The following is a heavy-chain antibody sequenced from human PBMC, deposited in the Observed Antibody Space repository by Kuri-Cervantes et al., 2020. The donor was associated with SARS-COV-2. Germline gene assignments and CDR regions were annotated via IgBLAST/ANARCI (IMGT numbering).Heavy chain of an antibody. V-gene: IGHV5-51*01. CDR1: GYSFTSYW. J-gene: IGHJ4*02. D-gene: IGHD5-24*01. Sequence: GGSLRLSCKGSGYSFTSYWIGWVRQMPGKGLEWMGIIYPGDSDTRYSPSFQGQVTISADKSISAAYLQWSSLKASDTAMYYYARLEGTEMATIEFFDYWGQGTLVTVSS. CDR3: ARLEGTEMATIEFFDY. CDR2: IYPGDSDT.